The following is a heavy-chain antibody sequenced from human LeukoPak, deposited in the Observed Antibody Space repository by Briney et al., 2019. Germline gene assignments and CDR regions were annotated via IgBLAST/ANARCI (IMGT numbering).Heavy chain of an antibody. Sequence: GGSLRLSCAASGFTFSSYAMSWVRQAPGKGLEWVSAISGSGGSTYYADSVKGRFTISRDNSKNTLYLQMNSLRAEDTAVYYRAKAGMIVVVLDYWGQGTLVTVSS. CDR2: ISGSGGST. D-gene: IGHD3-22*01. V-gene: IGHV3-23*01. CDR1: GFTFSSYA. J-gene: IGHJ4*02. CDR3: AKAGMIVVVLDY.